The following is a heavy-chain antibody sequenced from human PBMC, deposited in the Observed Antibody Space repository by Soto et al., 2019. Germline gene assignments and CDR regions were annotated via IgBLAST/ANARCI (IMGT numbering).Heavy chain of an antibody. J-gene: IGHJ4*02. CDR2: IDYSGNT. D-gene: IGHD3-9*01. Sequence: SETLSLTCTVSGASISSYYWSWIRQRPGKGLEWLGHIDYSGNTNFNPSLKSRVTISVDTSKNQFSLKVSSVTAADTAVYYCARLEGLATISYYFDFWGPGALVTVSS. CDR3: ARLEGLATISYYFDF. V-gene: IGHV4-59*08. CDR1: GASISSYY.